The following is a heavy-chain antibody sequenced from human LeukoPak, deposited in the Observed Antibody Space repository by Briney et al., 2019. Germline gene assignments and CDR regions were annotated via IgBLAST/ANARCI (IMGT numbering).Heavy chain of an antibody. CDR3: AKDHDSSGWALIDY. CDR2: ISGSGGST. Sequence: GGSLRLSCAASGFTFSSYAMSWVRQAPGKGLEWVSAISGSGGSTYYADSVKGRFTISRDNSKNTLYLQMNSLRAEDTAVYYCAKDHDSSGWALIDYWGQGTLVTVSS. D-gene: IGHD6-19*01. CDR1: GFTFSSYA. J-gene: IGHJ4*02. V-gene: IGHV3-23*01.